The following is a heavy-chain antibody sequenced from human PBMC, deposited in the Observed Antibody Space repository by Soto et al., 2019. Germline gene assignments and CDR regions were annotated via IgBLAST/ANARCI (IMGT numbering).Heavy chain of an antibody. CDR1: GGSISSYY. CDR2: IYYSGST. CDR3: ARDNGYSYGYTLDH. D-gene: IGHD5-18*01. V-gene: IGHV4-59*01. Sequence: QVQLQESGPGLVKPSETLSLTCTVSGGSISSYYWSWIRQPPGKGLEWIGYIYYSGSTNYNPSLKSRVTISVDTSKNRFSLKLSSVTAADTAVYYCARDNGYSYGYTLDHWGQGTLVTVSS. J-gene: IGHJ4*02.